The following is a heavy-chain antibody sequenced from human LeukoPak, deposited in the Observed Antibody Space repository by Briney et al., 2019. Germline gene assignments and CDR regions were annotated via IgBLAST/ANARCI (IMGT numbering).Heavy chain of an antibody. D-gene: IGHD3-10*01. CDR1: GGSFSGYY. J-gene: IGHJ4*02. Sequence: SETLSLTCAVYGGSFSGYYWSWIRHPPGKGREWVGEINHSGSTNYNPSLKSRVTISVDTSKNQFSLKLSSVTAADTAVYYCARGPRLWFGELSKYYFDYWGQGTLVTVFS. CDR3: ARGPRLWFGELSKYYFDY. V-gene: IGHV4-34*01. CDR2: INHSGST.